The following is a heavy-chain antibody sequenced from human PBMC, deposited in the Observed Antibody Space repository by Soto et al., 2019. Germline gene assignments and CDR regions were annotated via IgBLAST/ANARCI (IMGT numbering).Heavy chain of an antibody. CDR2: ISGSGVTT. D-gene: IGHD5-12*01. J-gene: IGHJ6*02. CDR1: VFTFSTYT. V-gene: IGHV3-23*01. CDR3: AKELVATMRYNGMEV. Sequence: QPGGSLRLSCAASVFTFSTYTMSWVRQAPGKGPEWVSDISGSGVTTNYADAVKGRFTISRDNSKNTLFLQMNSLRVEDTAVYYCAKELVATMRYNGMEVWGQGTTVTVSS.